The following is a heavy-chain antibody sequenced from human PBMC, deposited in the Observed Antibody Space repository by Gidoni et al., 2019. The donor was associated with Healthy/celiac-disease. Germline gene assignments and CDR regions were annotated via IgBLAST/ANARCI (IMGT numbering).Heavy chain of an antibody. CDR3: ARDLVGHNCGGDCDGNY. J-gene: IGHJ4*02. CDR1: GYTCTSYD. D-gene: IGHD2-21*01. Sequence: QVQLVQCGADVKTPGASVRVSCQSSGYTCTSYDINRVRQATGQGLEWMGWMNTTRGNTGYAQKFQGRVTMTRNTSISTAYMELSSLRSEDTAVYYCARDLVGHNCGGDCDGNYWGQGTLVTVSS. CDR2: MNTTRGNT. V-gene: IGHV1-8*01.